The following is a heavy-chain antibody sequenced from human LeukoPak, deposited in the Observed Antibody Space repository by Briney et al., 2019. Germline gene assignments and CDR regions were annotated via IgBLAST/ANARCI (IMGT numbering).Heavy chain of an antibody. V-gene: IGHV3-7*01. CDR1: GFTFSSYW. CDR2: IKQDGSEK. J-gene: IGHJ3*02. Sequence: PGGSLRLSCAASGFTFSSYWMSWVRQAPGKGLEWVANIKQDGSEKYYVDPVKGRFTISRDNAKNSLYLQMNSLRAEDTAVYYCARLTMIVVVIRGDAFDIWGQGTMVTVSS. D-gene: IGHD3-22*01. CDR3: ARLTMIVVVIRGDAFDI.